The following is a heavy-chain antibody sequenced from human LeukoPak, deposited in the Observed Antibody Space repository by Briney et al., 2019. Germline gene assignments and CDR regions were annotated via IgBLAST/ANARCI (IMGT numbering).Heavy chain of an antibody. J-gene: IGHJ4*02. CDR1: TFTINSYA. Sequence: PGGSMRLSCEAYTFTINSYAMSWVRQAPGKGLEWVSVISGSGGITYYADSVKGRFTISRDNSKNTLYLHMNSLRAEDTAKYYCAKDFLVLVATITGYFDFWGQGTLVTVSS. V-gene: IGHV3-23*01. CDR3: AKDFLVLVATITGYFDF. D-gene: IGHD5-12*01. CDR2: ISGSGGIT.